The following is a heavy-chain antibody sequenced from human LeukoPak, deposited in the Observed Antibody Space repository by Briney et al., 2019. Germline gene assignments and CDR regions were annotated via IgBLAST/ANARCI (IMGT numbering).Heavy chain of an antibody. V-gene: IGHV4-61*02. D-gene: IGHD3-22*01. Sequence: SETLSLTCTVSGGSISSGSYYWSWIRQPAGKGLEWIGRIYTSGSTNYNPSLKSRVTISVDTSKNQFSLKLSSVTAADTAVYYCARGSGYDSSGYYYRRDAFDIWGQGTMVTVSS. CDR3: ARGSGYDSSGYYYRRDAFDI. CDR2: IYTSGST. CDR1: GGSISSGSYY. J-gene: IGHJ3*02.